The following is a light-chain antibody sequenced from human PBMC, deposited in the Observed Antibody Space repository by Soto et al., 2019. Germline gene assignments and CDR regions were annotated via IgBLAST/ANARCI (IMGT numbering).Light chain of an antibody. J-gene: IGKJ4*01. CDR3: QQYASSPLT. Sequence: VLTQSPGTLSLTSGERATLSCRASQSVRSNYLAWYQQKPGQAPRLLIYGVSSRATGIPDRFGGSGSGTDFTLTISRLEPEDFAVYYCQQYASSPLTFGGGTKVEIK. CDR1: QSVRSNY. CDR2: GVS. V-gene: IGKV3-20*01.